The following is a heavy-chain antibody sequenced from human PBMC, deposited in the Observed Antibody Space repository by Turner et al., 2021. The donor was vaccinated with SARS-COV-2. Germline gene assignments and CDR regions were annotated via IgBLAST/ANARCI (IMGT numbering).Heavy chain of an antibody. Sequence: VQLVESGGGLVQPGWSLRLSCAAAGFTFSTYWRTCGRQAPGKGLEWVANIKQDGSEKYYVESVKGRFNISRDNTKNSLYLQMNSRRAEDTAVYYCASDNGYSSSWYSVAFDIWGQGTMVTVSS. V-gene: IGHV3-7*04. D-gene: IGHD6-13*01. J-gene: IGHJ3*02. CDR3: ASDNGYSSSWYSVAFDI. CDR1: GFTFSTYW. CDR2: IKQDGSEK.